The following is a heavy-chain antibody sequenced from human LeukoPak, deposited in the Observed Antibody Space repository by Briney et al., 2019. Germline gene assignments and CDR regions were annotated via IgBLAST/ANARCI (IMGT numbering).Heavy chain of an antibody. J-gene: IGHJ5*02. Sequence: SETLSLTCTVSGGSISVYYWSWIRQFPGKGLEWIGYIYYSGSTNYNPSLKSRVTISVDTSQNQFSLRLSSVTAADTAVYYCAIAAAGTPFDPWGQGTLVTVSS. CDR1: GGSISVYY. CDR2: IYYSGST. CDR3: AIAAAGTPFDP. V-gene: IGHV4-59*12. D-gene: IGHD6-13*01.